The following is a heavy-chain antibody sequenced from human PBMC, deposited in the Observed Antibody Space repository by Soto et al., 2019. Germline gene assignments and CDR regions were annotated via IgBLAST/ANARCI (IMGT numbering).Heavy chain of an antibody. D-gene: IGHD2-2*02. CDR3: ARDPYTLYYFDY. V-gene: IGHV3-30-3*01. CDR2: MSFDGNNK. Sequence: GGSLRLSCAASGFPFSTYTLHWVRQAPGKGLEWVAVMSFDGNNKYYADSVKGRFTISRDNSKDTLYLQLNSLRVEDTAVYYCARDPYTLYYFDYWGQGTLVTVSS. CDR1: GFPFSTYT. J-gene: IGHJ4*02.